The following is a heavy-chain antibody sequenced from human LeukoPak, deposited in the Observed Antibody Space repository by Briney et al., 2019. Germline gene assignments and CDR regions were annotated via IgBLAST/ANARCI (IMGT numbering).Heavy chain of an antibody. V-gene: IGHV1-46*01. CDR3: ARAYDFWSGDQDY. J-gene: IGHJ4*02. D-gene: IGHD3-3*01. CDR1: GYIFTTYY. CDR2: INLSDGST. Sequence: ASVKVSCKASGYIFTTYYIHWVRQAPGHGLEWMGIINLSDGSTSYAQKFQGRVTTIRDTSTSTVYMELSSLRSEDTAVYYCARAYDFWSGDQDYWGQGTLVTVSS.